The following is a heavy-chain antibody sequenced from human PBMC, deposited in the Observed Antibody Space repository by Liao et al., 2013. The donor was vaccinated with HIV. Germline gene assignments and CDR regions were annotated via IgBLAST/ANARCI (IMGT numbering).Heavy chain of an antibody. Sequence: QLKLQESGPGLVKPSETLSLTCTVSGGSISSRSYYWGWIRQPPGKGLEWIGSIYYSGTTYYKPSLKSRVTISVDTSKNQFSLKLSSVTAADTAVYYCARDLTIFGVALDCWGQGTLVTVS. J-gene: IGHJ4*02. CDR3: ARDLTIFGVALDC. V-gene: IGHV4-39*07. CDR1: GGSISSRSYY. CDR2: IYYSGTT. D-gene: IGHD3-3*01.